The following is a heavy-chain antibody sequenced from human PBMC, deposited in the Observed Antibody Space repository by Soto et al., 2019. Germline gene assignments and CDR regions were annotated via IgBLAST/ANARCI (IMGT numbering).Heavy chain of an antibody. CDR3: AISDGAAGTSGIFDY. CDR1: GYTFTSYD. Sequence: ASVKVSCKASGYTFTSYDINWVRQATGQGLEWMGWMNPNSGNTDYAQKLQGRVTMTTDTSISTAYMELRSLRSDDTAVYYCAISDGAAGTSGIFDYWGQGTLVTVSS. V-gene: IGHV1-8*01. CDR2: MNPNSGNT. D-gene: IGHD6-13*01. J-gene: IGHJ4*02.